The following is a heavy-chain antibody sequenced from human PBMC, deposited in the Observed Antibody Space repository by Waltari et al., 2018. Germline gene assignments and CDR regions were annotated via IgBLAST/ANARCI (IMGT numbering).Heavy chain of an antibody. D-gene: IGHD6-13*01. CDR3: AKDKIPRTADAGTLFDL. Sequence: EVQLLDSGGGLVQPGGSLRLSCAASGFTFSTYAMSWVRQAPGGGPEWGSAIMGSGGGTYYADSVKGRFIISRDNSKNTLYLEMNSLRAEDTAVYFCAKDKIPRTADAGTLFDLWGQGTLVTVSS. J-gene: IGHJ4*02. CDR2: IMGSGGGT. V-gene: IGHV3-23*01. CDR1: GFTFSTYA.